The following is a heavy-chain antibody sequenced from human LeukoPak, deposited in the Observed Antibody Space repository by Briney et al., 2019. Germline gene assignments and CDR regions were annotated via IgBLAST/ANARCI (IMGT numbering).Heavy chain of an antibody. CDR3: AKSRARIAVAGTVYFQH. CDR1: GFTFSSYA. D-gene: IGHD6-19*01. Sequence: PGGSLRLSCAASGFTFSSYAMSWVRQAPGKGLEWVSAISGSGGSTYYADSVKGRSTISRDNSKNTLYLQMNSLRAEDTAVYYCAKSRARIAVAGTVYFQHWGQGTLVTVSS. V-gene: IGHV3-23*01. J-gene: IGHJ1*01. CDR2: ISGSGGST.